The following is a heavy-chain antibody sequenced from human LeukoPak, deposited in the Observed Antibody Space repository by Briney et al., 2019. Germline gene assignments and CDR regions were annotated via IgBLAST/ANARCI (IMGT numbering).Heavy chain of an antibody. D-gene: IGHD3-16*01. CDR3: AKDTPLCYFDY. CDR2: ISNSGSII. V-gene: IGHV3-11*04. J-gene: IGHJ4*02. Sequence: PGGSLRLSCAASGFTFSDYYMSWIRQAPGKGLEWVSYISNSGSIIHYADSVKGRFTISRDNSKNTLFLQMNSLRADDTAVYYCAKDTPLCYFDYWGQGTLVTVSS. CDR1: GFTFSDYY.